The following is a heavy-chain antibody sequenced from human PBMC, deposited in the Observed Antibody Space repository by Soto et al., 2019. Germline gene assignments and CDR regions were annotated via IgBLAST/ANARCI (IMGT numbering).Heavy chain of an antibody. CDR1: GDSISSGDYY. J-gene: IGHJ4*02. D-gene: IGHD6-19*01. Sequence: SETLCLTCTVSGDSISSGDYYWSWIRQPPGKGLEWIGCIYYSGTAYYNPSLKSRVIISVDTSKSQFSLNLNSVTATDTAFYYCVDMRGQWLPRDWGRRILVSVSS. CDR3: VDMRGQWLPRD. CDR2: IYYSGTA. V-gene: IGHV4-30-4*01.